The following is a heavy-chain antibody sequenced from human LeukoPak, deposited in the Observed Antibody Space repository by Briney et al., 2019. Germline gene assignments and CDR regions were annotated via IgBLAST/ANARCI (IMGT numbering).Heavy chain of an antibody. D-gene: IGHD2-2*01. CDR1: GFTFNTCA. Sequence: GSLRLSCAGSGFTFNTCAMNWVRQAPGKRLEWVSAISGAGISTYYADSVKGRFTISRDNSKNTLFLQMNSLRAEDTAVYYCAKDVRGYCSSTSCPKDSWGQGALVTVSP. J-gene: IGHJ4*02. V-gene: IGHV3-23*01. CDR2: ISGAGIST. CDR3: AKDVRGYCSSTSCPKDS.